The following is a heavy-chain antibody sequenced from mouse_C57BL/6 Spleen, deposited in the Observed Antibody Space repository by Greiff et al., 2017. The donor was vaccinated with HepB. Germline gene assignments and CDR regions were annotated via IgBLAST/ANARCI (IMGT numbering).Heavy chain of an antibody. CDR2: IHPNSGST. V-gene: IGHV1-64*01. J-gene: IGHJ1*03. CDR3: ASSDYYGSSYVGYFDV. CDR1: GYTFTSYW. Sequence: VQLQQSGAELVKPGASVKLSCKASGYTFTSYWMHWVKQRPGQGLEWIGMIHPNSGSTNYNEKLKSKATLTVDKSSSTAYMQLSSLTSEDSAFDCWASSDYYGSSYVGYFDVWGTGTTVTVSS. D-gene: IGHD1-1*01.